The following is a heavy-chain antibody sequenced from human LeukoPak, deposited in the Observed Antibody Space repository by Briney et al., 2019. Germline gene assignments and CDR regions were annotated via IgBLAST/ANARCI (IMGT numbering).Heavy chain of an antibody. CDR3: AKVASLAVAGPLDY. Sequence: GGSLRLSCAASGFTFSSYEMNWVRQAPGKGLEWVASITSGSDYIYYADSVKGRFTISRDNAKNSLYLQMNSLRAEDTALYYCAKVASLAVAGPLDYWGQGTLVTVSS. J-gene: IGHJ4*02. CDR2: ITSGSDYI. V-gene: IGHV3-21*04. D-gene: IGHD6-19*01. CDR1: GFTFSSYE.